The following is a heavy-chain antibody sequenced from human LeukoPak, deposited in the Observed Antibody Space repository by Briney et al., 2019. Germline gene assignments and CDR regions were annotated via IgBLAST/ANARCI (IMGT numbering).Heavy chain of an antibody. CDR1: GFTLGTYW. D-gene: IGHD5-12*01. CDR2: IKQDGSEK. V-gene: IGHV3-7*01. J-gene: IGHJ6*04. CDR3: ARVLGYVAMDV. Sequence: GGSLRLSCAASGFTLGTYWMSWVRQAPGKGLEWVAKIKQDGSEKSHVDSVKGRLTISRDNAKNSLYLQMNNLRAEGTGLCYCARVLGYVAMDVWGKGTMVTVSS.